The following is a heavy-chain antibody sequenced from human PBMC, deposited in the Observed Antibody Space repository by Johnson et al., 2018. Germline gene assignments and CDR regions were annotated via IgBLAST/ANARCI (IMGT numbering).Heavy chain of an antibody. CDR2: ITWDGRTP. CDR1: GFEFEDYT. D-gene: IGHD4/OR15-4a*01. V-gene: IGHV3-43*01. CDR3: ARDVFYGGLAYAIDA. Sequence: VQLVQSGGVEVQPGGSLRPSCVTSGFEFEDYTLHWVRQAPGKGLEWVTIITWDGRTPYYADSVTGRFTISKDHYNNSLYLQMNSLRTEDTAFYNCARDVFYGGLAYAIDAWGQGTLVTVSS. J-gene: IGHJ3*01.